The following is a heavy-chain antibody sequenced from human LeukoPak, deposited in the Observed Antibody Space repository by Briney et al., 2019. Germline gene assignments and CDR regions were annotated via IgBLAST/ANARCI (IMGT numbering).Heavy chain of an antibody. CDR1: GGSISSNSHY. D-gene: IGHD6-13*01. CDR3: ARGSSTALGY. V-gene: IGHV4-39*07. J-gene: IGHJ4*02. Sequence: KPSETLSLTCTVSGGSISSNSHYWGWIRQPPGTGLGWIANIFHNGNTAHTPSLKRRVTISIDTPQNQLSLRLSSVTAADTAVYYCARGSSTALGYWGQGTLVTVSS. CDR2: IFHNGNT.